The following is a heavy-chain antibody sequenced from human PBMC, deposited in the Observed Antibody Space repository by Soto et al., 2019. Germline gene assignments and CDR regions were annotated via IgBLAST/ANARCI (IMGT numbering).Heavy chain of an antibody. CDR1: GGSISSYY. CDR3: ARDGVRGTAMVFRYYYYYGMDV. V-gene: IGHV4-4*07. J-gene: IGHJ6*02. D-gene: IGHD5-18*01. Sequence: SETLSLTCTVSGGSISSYYWSWIRQPAGKGLEWIGRIYTSGSTNYNPSLKSRVTMSVDTSKNQFSLKLSSVTAADTAVYYCARDGVRGTAMVFRYYYYYGMDVWGQGTTVT. CDR2: IYTSGST.